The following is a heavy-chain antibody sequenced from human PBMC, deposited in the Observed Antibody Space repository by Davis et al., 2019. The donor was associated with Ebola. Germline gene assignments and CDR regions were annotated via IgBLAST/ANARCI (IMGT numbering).Heavy chain of an antibody. J-gene: IGHJ6*02. Sequence: MPSETLSLTCTVSGGSISSSSYYCGWIRQPPGKGLEWIGRIYYSRSIYYNPSLKSRVTISADTSKNQFSLKLSSVTAADTAVYYCARQGGVVVAATTLSYYYGMDVWGQGTTVTVSS. D-gene: IGHD2-15*01. CDR3: ARQGGVVVAATTLSYYYGMDV. CDR2: IYYSRSI. V-gene: IGHV4-39*01. CDR1: GGSISSSSYY.